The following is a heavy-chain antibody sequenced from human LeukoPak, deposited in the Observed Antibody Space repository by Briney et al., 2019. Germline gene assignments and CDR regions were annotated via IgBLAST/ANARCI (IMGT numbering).Heavy chain of an antibody. CDR3: ARRMPGYYYYMDV. J-gene: IGHJ6*03. CDR1: GGSISSGGYY. V-gene: IGHV4-31*03. CDR2: IYYSGST. Sequence: SQTLSLTCTVSGGSISSGGYYWSWIRQHPGKGLEWIGYIYYSGSTYYNPSLKSRVTISVDTSKNQSSLKLSSVTAADTAVYYCARRMPGYYYYMDVWGKGTTVTVSS. D-gene: IGHD2-15*01.